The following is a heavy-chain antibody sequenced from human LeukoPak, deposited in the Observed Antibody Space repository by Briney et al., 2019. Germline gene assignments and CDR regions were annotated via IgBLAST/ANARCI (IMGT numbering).Heavy chain of an antibody. CDR2: IKQDGSEK. CDR1: GFAFSTYW. D-gene: IGHD2-15*01. J-gene: IGHJ4*02. V-gene: IGHV3-7*01. Sequence: GGTLRLSCAASGFAFSTYWMSWVRQAPGKGLERVAKIKQDGSEKYYVDSVKGRFTISRDNAKNSLYLQMNSLRAEDTAVYYCARGGSGPYYWGQGTLVTVSS. CDR3: ARGGSGPYY.